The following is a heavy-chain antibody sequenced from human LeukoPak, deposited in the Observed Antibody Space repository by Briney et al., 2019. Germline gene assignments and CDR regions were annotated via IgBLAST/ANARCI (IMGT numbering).Heavy chain of an antibody. J-gene: IGHJ5*02. CDR2: ISGSGGST. Sequence: GGSLSLSCAASGFTFSSYSMSWVRQAPGKGLEWVSAISGSGGSTYYADSVKGRFTISRDNSKNTLYLQMNSLRAEDTAVYYCAKGGVVPAGWFDHWGQGTLVTVSS. V-gene: IGHV3-23*01. CDR3: AKGGVVPAGWFDH. D-gene: IGHD2-2*01. CDR1: GFTFSSYS.